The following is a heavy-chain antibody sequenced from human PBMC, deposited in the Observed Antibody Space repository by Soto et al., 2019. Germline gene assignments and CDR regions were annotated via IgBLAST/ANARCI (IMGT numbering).Heavy chain of an antibody. Sequence: QVQLVESGGGVVQPGRSLRLSCAASGFTFSSYGMRWVRQAPGKGLEWVAVITYDGSNKYYADSVKGRFTISRDNSKNTLYLQMNSLRAEDTAVYYCAKAIYGDYSYYYYCMDVWGQGTTVTVSS. CDR2: ITYDGSNK. J-gene: IGHJ6*02. V-gene: IGHV3-30*18. D-gene: IGHD4-17*01. CDR1: GFTFSSYG. CDR3: AKAIYGDYSYYYYCMDV.